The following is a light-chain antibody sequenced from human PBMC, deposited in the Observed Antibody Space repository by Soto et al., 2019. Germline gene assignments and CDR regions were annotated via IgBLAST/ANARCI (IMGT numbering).Light chain of an antibody. J-gene: IGKJ1*01. CDR1: QSVNNN. CDR2: GAS. V-gene: IGKV3-15*01. CDR3: QEYNTWPWT. Sequence: ETLMTQSPATLSVSPGXRATLSCRASQSVNNNLAWYQQKLGQAPRVLIYGASTRATGIPARFTGSGSGTEFILTITSLQSEDSAVYYCQEYNTWPWTFSQGTKVDIK.